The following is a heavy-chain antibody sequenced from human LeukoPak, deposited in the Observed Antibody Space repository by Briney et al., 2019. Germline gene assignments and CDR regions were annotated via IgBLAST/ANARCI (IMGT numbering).Heavy chain of an antibody. V-gene: IGHV4-61*02. CDR3: ARAADSSGYLDAFDI. D-gene: IGHD3-22*01. CDR1: GGSISSGSYY. CDR2: IYTSGST. J-gene: IGHJ3*02. Sequence: SQTLSLTCTVSGGSISSGSYYWSWIRQPAGKGLEWIGRIYTSGSTNYNPSLKSRVAISVDTSKNQFSLKLSSVTAADTAVYYCARAADSSGYLDAFDIWGQGTMVTVSS.